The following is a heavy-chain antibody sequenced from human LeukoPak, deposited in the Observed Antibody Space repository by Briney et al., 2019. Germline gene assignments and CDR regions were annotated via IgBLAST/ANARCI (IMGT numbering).Heavy chain of an antibody. V-gene: IGHV1-46*01. Sequence: GASVKVSCKASGYTFTSYYMHWARQAPGQGLEWMGIINPSGGSTSYAQKFQGRVTMTRDMSTSTIYMELSSLRSEDTAVYYCARGNSSRPLDYWGQGTLVTVSS. CDR3: ARGNSSRPLDY. J-gene: IGHJ4*02. D-gene: IGHD6-6*01. CDR1: GYTFTSYY. CDR2: INPSGGST.